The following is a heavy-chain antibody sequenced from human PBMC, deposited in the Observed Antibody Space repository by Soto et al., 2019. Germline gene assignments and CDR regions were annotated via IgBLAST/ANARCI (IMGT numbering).Heavy chain of an antibody. CDR2: INHSGST. D-gene: IGHD6-13*01. Sequence: PSETLSLTCAVYVGSFDGYYWSWIRQPPGKGLEWIGEINHSGSTNQNPSLKSRVTISVDTSKNQFSLKLKSVTAADTAVYYCARGSTSIAAAGPNWFDPWGQGTLVTVSS. CDR3: ARGSTSIAAAGPNWFDP. V-gene: IGHV4-34*01. CDR1: VGSFDGYY. J-gene: IGHJ5*02.